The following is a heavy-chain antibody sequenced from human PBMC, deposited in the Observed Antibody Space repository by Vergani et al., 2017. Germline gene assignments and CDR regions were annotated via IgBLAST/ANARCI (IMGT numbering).Heavy chain of an antibody. CDR2: ISSSSSYI. J-gene: IGHJ6*02. CDR1: GFTFSSYS. V-gene: IGHV3-21*01. CDR3: ARVLWSLQRDWLLYYYYYYYGRDV. D-gene: IGHD3-9*01. Sequence: EVQLVESGGGLVKPGGSLRLSCAASGFTFSSYSMNWVRQAPGKGLEWVSSISSSSSYIYYADSVKGRFTISRDNAKNSLYLQMNSLRAEDTAVYYCARVLWSLQRDWLLYYYYYYYGRDVWGQGTTVTVSS.